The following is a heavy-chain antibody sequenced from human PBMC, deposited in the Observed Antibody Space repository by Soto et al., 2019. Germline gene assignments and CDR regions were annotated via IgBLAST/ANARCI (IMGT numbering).Heavy chain of an antibody. Sequence: GGALRLSCSASGLSFSNAWMSWVRQAPGKGLEWVGRIKSKTDGGTTDYAAPVKGRFTISRDDSKNTLYLQMNSLKTEDTAVYYCTTAFGWSLGAFDIWGQGTMVTVAS. CDR1: GLSFSNAW. J-gene: IGHJ3*02. CDR2: IKSKTDGGTT. D-gene: IGHD3-10*01. V-gene: IGHV3-15*01. CDR3: TTAFGWSLGAFDI.